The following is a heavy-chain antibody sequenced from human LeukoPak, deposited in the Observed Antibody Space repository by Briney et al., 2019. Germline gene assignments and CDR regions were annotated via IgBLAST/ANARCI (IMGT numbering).Heavy chain of an antibody. CDR2: IYHSGST. CDR1: GGSNSSGGYY. V-gene: IGHV4-30-2*01. CDR3: ARDFSASQWLESWN. J-gene: IGHJ4*02. Sequence: PSQTLSLTCTVSGGSNSSGGYYWSCIRQPPGKGLEWIGYIYHSGSTYYNPSLKSRVTISVDTSKNQFSLKLSSVTAADTAVYYCARDFSASQWLESWNWGQGTLVTVSS. D-gene: IGHD6-19*01.